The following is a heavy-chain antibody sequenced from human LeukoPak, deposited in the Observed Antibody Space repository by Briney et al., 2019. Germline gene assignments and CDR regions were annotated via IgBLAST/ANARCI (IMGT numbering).Heavy chain of an antibody. CDR1: GYTFTNYG. Sequence: ASVKVFCKASGYTFTNYGICWVRQAPGRGRVWRGWISSYSGNPNYAQNFQGRVSMTTDTSTSAAYMELRSLRSDDTAVYYCARSEKAYCGGVCDNYHMDVWGKGTTVTV. D-gene: IGHD2-21*02. J-gene: IGHJ6*03. CDR2: ISSYSGNP. V-gene: IGHV1-18*01. CDR3: ARSEKAYCGGVCDNYHMDV.